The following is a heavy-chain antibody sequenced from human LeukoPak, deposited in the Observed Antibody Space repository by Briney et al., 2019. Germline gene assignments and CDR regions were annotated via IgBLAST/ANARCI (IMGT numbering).Heavy chain of an antibody. V-gene: IGHV1-3*01. D-gene: IGHD1-26*01. J-gene: IGHJ4*02. CDR1: GYTFTSYA. Sequence: ASVKVSCKASGYTFTSYAMHWVRQAPGQRLEWMGWINAGNGNTKYSQKFQGRVTITRDTSASTAYMELSSLRSEDTAVYYCARDGELVGATTLDHWGQETLVTVSS. CDR3: ARDGELVGATTLDH. CDR2: INAGNGNT.